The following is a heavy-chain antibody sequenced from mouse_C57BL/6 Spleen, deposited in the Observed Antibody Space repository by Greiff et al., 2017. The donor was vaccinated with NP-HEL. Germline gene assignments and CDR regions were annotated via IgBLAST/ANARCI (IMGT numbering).Heavy chain of an antibody. CDR2: IYPGSGNT. J-gene: IGHJ2*01. Sequence: QVQLQQSGPELVKPGASVKISCKASGYSFTSYYIHWVKQRPGQGLEWIGWIYPGSGNTKYNEKFKGKATLTADTSSSTAYMQLSSLTSEDSAVYYCARGGLRPFDYWGQGTTLTVSS. V-gene: IGHV1-66*01. CDR1: GYSFTSYY. CDR3: ARGGLRPFDY. D-gene: IGHD2-4*01.